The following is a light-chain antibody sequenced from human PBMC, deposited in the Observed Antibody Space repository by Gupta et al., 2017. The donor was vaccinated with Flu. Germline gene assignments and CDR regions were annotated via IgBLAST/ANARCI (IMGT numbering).Light chain of an antibody. CDR2: WAS. J-gene: IGKJ5*01. Sequence: LGWYQQKPGQPPKFLIYWASTRESGVTVRLRGSGSAIDFTLTISSLQAAVVAVYTCQLYYTSMITFGQGPRL. V-gene: IGKV4-1*01. CDR3: QLYYTSMIT.